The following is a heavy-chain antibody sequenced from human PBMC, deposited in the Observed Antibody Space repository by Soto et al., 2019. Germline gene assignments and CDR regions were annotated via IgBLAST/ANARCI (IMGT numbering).Heavy chain of an antibody. CDR3: ARVSRVNDY. Sequence: QVQLQQWGAGLLKPSETLSLTCAVYGGSFSGYYWSWIRQPPGKGLEWSGEINHSGNTKYNPSLKNRVTISVDKSKNQFPQKLSSVTAADTAVYYCARVSRVNDYWGQGTLVTVSS. CDR1: GGSFSGYY. V-gene: IGHV4-34*01. J-gene: IGHJ4*02. D-gene: IGHD6-13*01. CDR2: INHSGNT.